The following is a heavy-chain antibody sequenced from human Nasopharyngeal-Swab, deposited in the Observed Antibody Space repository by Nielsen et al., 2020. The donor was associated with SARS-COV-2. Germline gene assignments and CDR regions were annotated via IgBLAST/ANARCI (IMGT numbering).Heavy chain of an antibody. D-gene: IGHD5-12*01. CDR3: ARDPVATLNYYYYGMDV. V-gene: IGHV3-64*04. CDR2: ISSNGGST. J-gene: IGHJ6*02. Sequence: VRQAPGKGLEYVSAISSNGGSTYYADSVKGRFTISRDNAKNSLYLQMNSLRAEDTAVYYCARDPVATLNYYYYGMDVWGQGTTVTVSS.